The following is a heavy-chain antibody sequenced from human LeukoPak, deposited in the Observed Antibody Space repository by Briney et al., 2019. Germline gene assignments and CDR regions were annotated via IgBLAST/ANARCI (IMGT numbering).Heavy chain of an antibody. CDR1: GGSISSSSYY. CDR3: ARHGRYYDSSGSDAFRI. J-gene: IGHJ3*02. CDR2: IYYSGST. Sequence: SETLSLTCTVSGGSISSSSYYWGWIRQPPGKGLEWIGSIYYSGSTYYNPSLKSRVTISVDTSKNQFSLKLSSVTAADTAVYYCARHGRYYDSSGSDAFRIWGQGTMVTVSS. D-gene: IGHD3-22*01. V-gene: IGHV4-39*01.